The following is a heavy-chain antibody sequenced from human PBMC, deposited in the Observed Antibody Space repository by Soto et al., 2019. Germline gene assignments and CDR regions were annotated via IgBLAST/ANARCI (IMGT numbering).Heavy chain of an antibody. J-gene: IGHJ5*02. Sequence: SETLSLTCTVSGGSISSYYWSWIRQPPGKGLEWIGYIYYSGSTNYNPSLKSRVTISVDTSKNQFSLKLSSVTAADTAVYYCARHKRAPYEIVVVPAARFDPWGQGTLVTVSS. V-gene: IGHV4-59*08. D-gene: IGHD2-2*01. CDR1: GGSISSYY. CDR3: ARHKRAPYEIVVVPAARFDP. CDR2: IYYSGST.